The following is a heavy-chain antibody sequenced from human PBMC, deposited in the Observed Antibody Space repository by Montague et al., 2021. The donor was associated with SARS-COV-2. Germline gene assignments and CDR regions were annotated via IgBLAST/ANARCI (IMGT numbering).Heavy chain of an antibody. Sequence: SETLSLTSTVSGGSISSYYWSWIRQPPGKGLEWIGYIYYSGSTNYNPSLKSRVTISVDTSKSQFSLKLSSVTAADTAVYYCARDGYSYDPSYYYGMDVWGQGTTVTVSS. V-gene: IGHV4-59*01. CDR1: GGSISSYY. CDR2: IYYSGST. CDR3: ARDGYSYDPSYYYGMDV. D-gene: IGHD5-18*01. J-gene: IGHJ6*02.